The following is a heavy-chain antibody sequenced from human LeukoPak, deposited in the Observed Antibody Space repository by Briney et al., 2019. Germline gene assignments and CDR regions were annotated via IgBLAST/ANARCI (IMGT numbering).Heavy chain of an antibody. CDR2: IRFDGSET. CDR3: ASRPSGSDWGPFDL. Sequence: GGSLRLSCAAAGFSFRRHPMFWVRRAPDKSLEWLAFIRFDGSETDYADSVKGLFNISRHNSKDTVYLQMNSLRAEYAGLLFCASRPSGSDWGPFDLWGQGSLVSVSS. D-gene: IGHD5-12*01. V-gene: IGHV3-33*07. CDR1: GFSFRRHP. J-gene: IGHJ4*02.